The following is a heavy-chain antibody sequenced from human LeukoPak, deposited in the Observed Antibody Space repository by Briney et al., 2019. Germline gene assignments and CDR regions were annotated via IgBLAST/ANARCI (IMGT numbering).Heavy chain of an antibody. Sequence: GESLKISCKGSGYSFTSYWIGWVRQMPGKGLEWMGIIYPGDSDTRYSPSFQGQVTISVDKSISTAYLQWSSLKASDTAMYYCARPFSNCSGGSCYSGAFDYWGQGTLVTVSS. CDR3: ARPFSNCSGGSCYSGAFDY. CDR2: IYPGDSDT. D-gene: IGHD2-15*01. V-gene: IGHV5-51*01. CDR1: GYSFTSYW. J-gene: IGHJ4*02.